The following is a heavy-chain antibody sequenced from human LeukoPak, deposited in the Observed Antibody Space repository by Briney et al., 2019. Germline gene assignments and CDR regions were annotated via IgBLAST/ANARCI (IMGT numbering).Heavy chain of an antibody. CDR1: AFTFKTYT. CDR2: IITAGNLI. V-gene: IGHV3-21*01. J-gene: IGHJ4*02. Sequence: PGGSLRLSCVASAFTFKTYTLNWVRQTPGKGLEWVSYIITAGNLINYADSVRGRFTIPRDNAKNSLYLYMNSLTPDDTAVYYCARTVEGHFDFRGQGTLVTVSS. D-gene: IGHD5-24*01. CDR3: ARTVEGHFDF.